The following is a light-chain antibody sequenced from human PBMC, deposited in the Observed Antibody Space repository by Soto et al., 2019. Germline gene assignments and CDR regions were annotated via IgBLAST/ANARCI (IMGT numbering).Light chain of an antibody. CDR1: SSDVGGYNY. CDR3: SSYTRSSTLG. J-gene: IGLJ2*01. V-gene: IGLV2-14*01. CDR2: DVS. Sequence: QSALTQPASVSGSPGQSITISCTGTSSDVGGYNYVSWYQQHPGKAPKLMIYDVSNRPSGVSNRFSGSKSGNTASLTISGLQAEDEADYDCSSYTRSSTLGFGGGTKLTVL.